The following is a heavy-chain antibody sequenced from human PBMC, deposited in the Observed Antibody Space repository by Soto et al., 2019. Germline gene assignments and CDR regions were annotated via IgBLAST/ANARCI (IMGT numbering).Heavy chain of an antibody. V-gene: IGHV3-33*01. CDR3: ARDWASGSQEY. D-gene: IGHD1-26*01. CDR1: GFTFSSYG. J-gene: IGHJ4*02. Sequence: QVQLVESGGGVVQPGRSLRLSCAASGFTFSSYGMHWVRQAPGKGLEWVAVIWDDGSNKYYADSVKGRFTISRDNSKNTLYLQMNSLRAEDTAVYYGARDWASGSQEYWGQGTLVTVSS. CDR2: IWDDGSNK.